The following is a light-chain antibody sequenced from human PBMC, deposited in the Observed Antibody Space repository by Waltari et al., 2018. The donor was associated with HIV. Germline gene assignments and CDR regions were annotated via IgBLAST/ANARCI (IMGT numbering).Light chain of an antibody. V-gene: IGKV3-20*01. CDR3: QQYGDSSFT. J-gene: IGKJ2*01. CDR2: GAS. CDR1: QSINSNY. Sequence: ETVLTQSPGTLSLSPGQGATLSCRASQSINSNYLVWYQQKPGQAPRLLIYGASDRATGIPDRFSGSGSGTDFTLTISRLEPEDFALYYCQQYGDSSFTFGQGTKLEIK.